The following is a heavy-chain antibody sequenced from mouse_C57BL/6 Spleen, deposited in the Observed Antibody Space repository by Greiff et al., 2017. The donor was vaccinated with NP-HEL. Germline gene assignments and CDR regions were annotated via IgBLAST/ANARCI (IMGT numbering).Heavy chain of an antibody. D-gene: IGHD1-1*01. V-gene: IGHV1-76*01. CDR1: GYTFTDYY. J-gene: IGHJ4*01. CDR3: AAYDYYGAMDY. Sequence: QVQLQQSGAELVRPGASVKLSCKASGYTFTDYYINWVKQRPGQGLEWIARIYPGSGNTYYNEKFKGKATLTAEKSSSTAYMQLSSLTSEDSAVYYCAAYDYYGAMDYWGQGTSVTVSS. CDR2: IYPGSGNT.